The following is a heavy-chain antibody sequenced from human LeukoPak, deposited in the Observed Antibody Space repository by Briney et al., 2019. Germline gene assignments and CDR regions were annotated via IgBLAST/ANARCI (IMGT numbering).Heavy chain of an antibody. CDR2: INHSGST. V-gene: IGHV4-34*01. CDR3: ARGVVLRYFDWLKRSNWFDP. CDR1: GGSFSGYY. Sequence: PSETLSLTCAVYGGSFSGYYWSWLRQPPGKGLEWIGEINHSGSTNYNPSLKSRVTISVDTSKNPFSLKLSSVTAADTAVYYCARGVVLRYFDWLKRSNWFDPWGQGTLVTVSS. D-gene: IGHD3-9*01. J-gene: IGHJ5*02.